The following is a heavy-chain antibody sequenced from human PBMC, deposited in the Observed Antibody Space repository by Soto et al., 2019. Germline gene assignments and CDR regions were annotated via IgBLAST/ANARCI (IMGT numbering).Heavy chain of an antibody. V-gene: IGHV3-48*02. D-gene: IGHD1-1*01. CDR2: IHSIHSII. J-gene: IGHJ4*02. Sequence: EVQLVESGGGLVQPGGSLRLSCAVSGFTFSSHAMNWVRQAPGKGLEWVAYIHSIHSIIYYADSVKGRFTISRDNATNSLSLQMGSLRDEDMAVYYCAPDARNAADEYWGQGTLVSVPS. CDR1: GFTFSSHA. CDR3: APDARNAADEY.